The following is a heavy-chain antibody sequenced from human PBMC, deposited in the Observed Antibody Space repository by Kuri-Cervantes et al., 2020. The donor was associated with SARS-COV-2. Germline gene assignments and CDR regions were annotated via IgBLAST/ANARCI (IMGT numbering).Heavy chain of an antibody. Sequence: SVQVSCKASGFTFTSSSMQWVRQARGHRLEWIGGIVVGSGNTNYAQKFQERVTITRDMSTSTAYMQLSSLRSEDTAVYYCAAVRPGGFLEWLSFDYWGQGTLVTVSS. J-gene: IGHJ4*02. D-gene: IGHD3-3*01. CDR3: AAVRPGGFLEWLSFDY. V-gene: IGHV1-58*02. CDR1: GFTFTSSS. CDR2: IVVGSGNT.